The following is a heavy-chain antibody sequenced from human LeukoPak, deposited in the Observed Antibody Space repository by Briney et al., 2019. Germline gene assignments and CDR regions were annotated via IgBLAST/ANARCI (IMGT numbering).Heavy chain of an antibody. Sequence: ASVKVSCKVSGYTLSELSMHWVRQAPGKGLEWMGGFDPEDGETIYAQKFQGGVTMTEDTSTDTTYMELSSLRSEDTAVYYCATSRQPYYYDSSGYHQSFDYWGQGTLVTVSS. CDR3: ATSRQPYYYDSSGYHQSFDY. CDR2: FDPEDGET. V-gene: IGHV1-24*01. CDR1: GYTLSELS. D-gene: IGHD3-22*01. J-gene: IGHJ4*02.